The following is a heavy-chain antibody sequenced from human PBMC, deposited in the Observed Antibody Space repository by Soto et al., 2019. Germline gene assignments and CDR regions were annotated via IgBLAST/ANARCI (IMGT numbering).Heavy chain of an antibody. J-gene: IGHJ4*02. D-gene: IGHD2-15*01. CDR2: IYYSGST. CDR3: ARHNPCSGDSCSWVAVDY. V-gene: IGHV4-39*01. CDR1: GGSINRSSYY. Sequence: QPQLQESGPGLVKPSETLSLTCTVSGGSINRSSYYWGWIRQPPGKGLEWIGSIYYSGSTYYNPSLKSRVTISVDTSKNQFSLKLSSVTAADTAVYYCARHNPCSGDSCSWVAVDYWGQGTLVTVSS.